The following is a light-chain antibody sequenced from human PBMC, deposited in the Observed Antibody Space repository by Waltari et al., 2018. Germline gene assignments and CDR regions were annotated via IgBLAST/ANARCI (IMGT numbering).Light chain of an antibody. CDR1: SSDVGSYNY. V-gene: IGLV2-14*03. J-gene: IGLJ2*01. CDR3: SSYITTNTLGL. Sequence: QSALTQPASVSGSPGQSITISCTGTSSDVGSYNYVSWYQQHPGKAPKLMIYDVSYRPSGVSNRFSGSKSGNTASLTISGLQAEDEADYYCSSYITTNTLGLFGGGTSLTVL. CDR2: DVS.